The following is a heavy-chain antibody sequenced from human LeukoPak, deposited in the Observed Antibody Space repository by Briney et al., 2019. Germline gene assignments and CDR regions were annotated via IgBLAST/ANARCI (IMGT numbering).Heavy chain of an antibody. V-gene: IGHV4-34*01. D-gene: IGHD3-3*01. Sequence: SQTLSLTCAVYGGSLSGYYWSWIRQPPGKGLEWIGEIKHSGSIHYTPSLKSRVTISVDTPKNPFSLKLSSVTAADTAVYYCARRSYNDFWSGPAGLDVWGKGTTVTVSS. CDR3: ARRSYNDFWSGPAGLDV. CDR2: IKHSGSI. CDR1: GGSLSGYY. J-gene: IGHJ6*04.